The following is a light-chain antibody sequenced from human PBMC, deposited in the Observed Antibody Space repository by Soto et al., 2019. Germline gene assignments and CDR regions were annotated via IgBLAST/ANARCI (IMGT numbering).Light chain of an antibody. J-gene: IGKJ1*01. CDR1: QGVGSNY. V-gene: IGKV3-20*01. CDR2: GAS. CDR3: HQYGSSPLT. Sequence: EIVLTQSPGTLYLSPGERATLSCKASQGVGSNYLAWYQQKPGQAPRPLIYGASSRDTGIPDRFSGSGSGADFTLTISRLEPEDCAVYDCHQYGSSPLTFGQGTTVEIK.